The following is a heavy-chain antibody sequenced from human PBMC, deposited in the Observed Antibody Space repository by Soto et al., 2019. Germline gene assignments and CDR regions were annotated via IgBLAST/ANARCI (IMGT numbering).Heavy chain of an antibody. J-gene: IGHJ4*02. CDR2: IFDNGDV. Sequence: NPXGTLSLTCTVSGVSSTSFYWSWIRQSPGKGLEWIGYIFDNGDVKYNPSLMSRLTMLIDMSKNEFSLRLKSVTAADTAMYYCARGWGSKWYYFDSWGEGTLVTVSS. CDR3: ARGWGSKWYYFDS. V-gene: IGHV4-59*01. D-gene: IGHD3-16*01. CDR1: GVSSTSFY.